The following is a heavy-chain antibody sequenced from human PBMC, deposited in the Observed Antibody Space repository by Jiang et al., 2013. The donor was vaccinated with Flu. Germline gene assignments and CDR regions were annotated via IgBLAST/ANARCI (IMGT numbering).Heavy chain of an antibody. J-gene: IGHJ6*03. CDR3: ARGDSSNVYYYYYYMDV. CDR1: FTSYY. V-gene: IGHV1-46*01. CDR2: INPSGGST. D-gene: IGHD6-13*01. Sequence: FTSYYMHWVRQAPGQGLEWMGIINPSGGSTSYAQKFQGRVTMTRDTSTSTVYMELSSLRSEDTAVYYCARGDSSNVYYYYYYMDVWGKGTTVTVSS.